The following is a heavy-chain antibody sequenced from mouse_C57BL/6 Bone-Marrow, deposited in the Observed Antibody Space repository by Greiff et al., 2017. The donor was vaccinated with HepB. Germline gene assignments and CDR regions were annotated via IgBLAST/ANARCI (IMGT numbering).Heavy chain of an antibody. CDR2: INPNNGGT. CDR1: GYTFTDYY. CDR3: ARWRQLKDY. D-gene: IGHD6-1*01. Sequence: VQLQQSGPELVKPGASVKISCKASGYTFTDYYMNWVKQSHGKSLEWIGDINPNNGGTSYNQKFKGKATLTVDKSSSTAYMELRSLTSEDSAVYYCARWRQLKDYWGQGTTLTVSS. J-gene: IGHJ2*01. V-gene: IGHV1-26*01.